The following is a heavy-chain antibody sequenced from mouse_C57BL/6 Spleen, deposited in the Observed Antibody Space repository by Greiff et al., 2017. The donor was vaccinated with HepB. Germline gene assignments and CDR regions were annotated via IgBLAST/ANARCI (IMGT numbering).Heavy chain of an antibody. CDR2: IRLKSDNYAT. V-gene: IGHV6-3*01. CDR1: GFTFSNYW. Sequence: DVMLVESGGGLVQPGGSMKLSCVASGFTFSNYWMNWVRQSPEKGLEWVAQIRLKSDNYATHYAESVKGRFTISRDDSKSSVYLQMNNLRAEDTGIYYCTRGDAAMDYWGQGTSVTVSS. J-gene: IGHJ4*01. D-gene: IGHD3-3*01. CDR3: TRGDAAMDY.